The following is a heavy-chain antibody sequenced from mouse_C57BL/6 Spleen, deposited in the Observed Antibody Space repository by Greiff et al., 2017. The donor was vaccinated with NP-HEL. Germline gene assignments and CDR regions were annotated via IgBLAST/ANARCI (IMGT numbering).Heavy chain of an antibody. V-gene: IGHV1-81*01. CDR1: GYTFTSSG. CDR2: IYPRSGNT. D-gene: IGHD3-2*02. J-gene: IGHJ3*01. CDR3: ARRRGSSGYGFAY. Sequence: QVQLQQSGAELARPGASVKLSCKASGYTFTSSGISWVKQRTGQGLEWIGEIYPRSGNTYYNEKFKGKATLTADKSSSTAYMELRSLTSEDCAVYFCARRRGSSGYGFAYWGKGTLVTVSA.